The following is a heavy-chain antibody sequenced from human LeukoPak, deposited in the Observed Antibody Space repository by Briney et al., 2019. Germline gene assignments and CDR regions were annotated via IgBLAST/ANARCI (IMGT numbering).Heavy chain of an antibody. J-gene: IGHJ4*02. Sequence: GRSLRLSCAASGFTFSSYAMHWVHQAPGKGLEWVAVISYDGSNKYYADSVKGRFTISRDNSKNTLYLQMNSLRAEDTAVYYCARELFLYYDSSGYGWGQGTLVTVSS. D-gene: IGHD3-22*01. V-gene: IGHV3-30-3*01. CDR1: GFTFSSYA. CDR2: ISYDGSNK. CDR3: ARELFLYYDSSGYG.